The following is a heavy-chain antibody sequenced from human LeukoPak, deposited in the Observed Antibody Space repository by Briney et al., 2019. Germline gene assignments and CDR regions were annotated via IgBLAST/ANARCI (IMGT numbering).Heavy chain of an antibody. J-gene: IGHJ4*02. CDR2: ISSSSSYI. D-gene: IGHD3-10*01. Sequence: PGGSLRLSCAASGFTVSSNYMNWVRQAPGKGLEWVSSISSSSSYIYYADSVKGRFTISRDNAKNSLYLQMNSLRAEDTAVYYCARAHSWFGELLWDYWGQGTLVTVSS. V-gene: IGHV3-21*01. CDR3: ARAHSWFGELLWDY. CDR1: GFTVSSNY.